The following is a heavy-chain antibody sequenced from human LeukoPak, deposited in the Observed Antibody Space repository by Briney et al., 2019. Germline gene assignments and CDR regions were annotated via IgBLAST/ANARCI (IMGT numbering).Heavy chain of an antibody. J-gene: IGHJ4*02. CDR2: IDPNTGDS. CDR1: EYTFTGYY. Sequence: ASVKVSCKTSEYTFTGYYIHWVRQAPGQGLEWMGWIDPNTGDSNYVQKFQGRVTMTRDTSISTAYMELSRLRSDDTAFYYCARIRYCGGISCYYIDYWGQGTLVTVSA. D-gene: IGHD2-2*01. V-gene: IGHV1-2*02. CDR3: ARIRYCGGISCYYIDY.